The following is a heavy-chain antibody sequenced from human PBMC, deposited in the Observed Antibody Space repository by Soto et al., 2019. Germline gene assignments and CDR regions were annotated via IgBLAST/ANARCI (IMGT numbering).Heavy chain of an antibody. D-gene: IGHD6-19*01. V-gene: IGHV6-1*01. J-gene: IGHJ6*02. CDR2: TYYRSKWYN. CDR3: ARDQDLAVADLYYYYGMDV. Sequence: SQTLSLTCVISGDSVSSNSAAWNWIRQSPSRGLEWLGRTYYRSKWYNDYAVSVKSRITINPDTSKNQFSLQLNSVTPEDTAVYYCARDQDLAVADLYYYYGMDVWGQGTTVTVSS. CDR1: GDSVSSNSAA.